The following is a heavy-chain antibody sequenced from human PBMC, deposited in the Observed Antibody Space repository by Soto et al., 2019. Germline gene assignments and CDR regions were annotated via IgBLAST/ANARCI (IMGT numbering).Heavy chain of an antibody. J-gene: IGHJ6*03. V-gene: IGHV3-7*01. CDR3: ARDTPVYDFWSGYPYYYMDV. D-gene: IGHD3-3*01. Sequence: GGSLRLSCAASGFTFSSYWMSWVRQAPGKGLEWVANIKQDGSEKYYVDSVKGRFTISRDNAKNSLYLQMNSLRAEDTAVYYCARDTPVYDFWSGYPYYYMDVWGKGTTVTVSS. CDR2: IKQDGSEK. CDR1: GFTFSSYW.